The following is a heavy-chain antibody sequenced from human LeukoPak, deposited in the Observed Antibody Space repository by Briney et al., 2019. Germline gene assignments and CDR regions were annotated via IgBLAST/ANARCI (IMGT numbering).Heavy chain of an antibody. Sequence: ASVKVSCMAYGYTFTSYGISWVRQAPGQGLEWVGWISAYNGNTNYAQKLQGRVTMTTDTSTSTAYMELRSLRSDDSAVYYCARDLGDIVVVPSAFTLPWGQGTLVTVSS. CDR2: ISAYNGNT. D-gene: IGHD2-2*01. CDR3: ARDLGDIVVVPSAFTLP. V-gene: IGHV1-18*01. CDR1: GYTFTSYG. J-gene: IGHJ5*02.